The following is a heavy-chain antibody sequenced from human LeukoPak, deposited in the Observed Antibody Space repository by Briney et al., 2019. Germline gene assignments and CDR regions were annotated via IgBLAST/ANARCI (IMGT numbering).Heavy chain of an antibody. D-gene: IGHD3-22*01. CDR3: ARDDSSGYYYYYGMDV. CDR1: GYTFTSYA. Sequence: GASVKVSCKASGYTFTSYAMHWVRQAPGQRLEWMGWINAGNGYTKYSQRFQGRVTITRDTSASTAYMELRSLRSDDTAVYYCARDDSSGYYYYYGMDVWGQGTTVTVSS. CDR2: INAGNGYT. J-gene: IGHJ6*02. V-gene: IGHV1-3*01.